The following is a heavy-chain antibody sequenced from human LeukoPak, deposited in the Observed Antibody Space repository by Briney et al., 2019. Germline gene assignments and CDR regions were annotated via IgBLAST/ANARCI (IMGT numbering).Heavy chain of an antibody. CDR1: GFTLSAHG. J-gene: IGHJ4*02. D-gene: IGHD1-14*01. CDR2: IWYDGNTK. CDR3: ARDEVITFRLLDH. Sequence: PGMSLRLSCAASGFTLSAHGMHWVRQAPGKGLEWLAVIWYDGNTKYYSDSVKCRFTISRDNSKNTLYLEMNSLRAEVTAVYYCARDEVITFRLLDHWGQGTLVTVSS. V-gene: IGHV3-33*01.